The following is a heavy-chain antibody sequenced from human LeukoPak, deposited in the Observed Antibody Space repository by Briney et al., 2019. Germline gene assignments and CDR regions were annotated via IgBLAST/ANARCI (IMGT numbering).Heavy chain of an antibody. CDR1: GFIFSNAW. D-gene: IGHD3-22*01. Sequence: PGGYLRLSCAASGFIFSNAWMNWVRQAPGKGLEWIGRIKSKTGGGTTDYATFVKGRFTISRDDSKKTLNLQMNSLKTEDTAVYYCTTDEYYDGTDYSFFDYWGQGTLVIVSS. V-gene: IGHV3-15*01. CDR3: TTDEYYDGTDYSFFDY. J-gene: IGHJ4*02. CDR2: IKSKTGGGTT.